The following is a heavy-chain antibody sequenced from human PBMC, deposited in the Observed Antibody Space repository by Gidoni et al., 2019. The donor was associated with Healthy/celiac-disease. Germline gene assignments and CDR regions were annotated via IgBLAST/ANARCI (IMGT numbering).Heavy chain of an antibody. CDR2: IDYSGST. J-gene: IGHJ4*02. CDR3: ARADYGDYGASFDY. V-gene: IGHV4-31*03. D-gene: IGHD4-17*01. CDR1: GGSISSGGDY. Sequence: QVQLQESGPGLAKPSHTLSLTCTVAGGSISSGGDYWSWIRQHPGKGLEWIGYIDYSGSTYYNPSLKSRVTISVDTSKNQFSLKLSSVTAADTAVYYCARADYGDYGASFDYWGQGTLVTVSS.